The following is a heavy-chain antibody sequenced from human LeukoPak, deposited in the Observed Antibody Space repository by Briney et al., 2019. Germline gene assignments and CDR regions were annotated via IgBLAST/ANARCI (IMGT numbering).Heavy chain of an antibody. Sequence: ASVKVSCKASGYTFTGYYIHWVRQAPGQGLEWMGWVHPNSGGSNSAQKFQGRVTMTRDTSISTAYMKLSRLRSDDTAVYYCARVRGGGYSYSAFDYWGQGTLVTVSS. CDR1: GYTFTGYY. CDR3: ARVRGGGYSYSAFDY. CDR2: VHPNSGGS. J-gene: IGHJ4*02. V-gene: IGHV1-2*02. D-gene: IGHD5-18*01.